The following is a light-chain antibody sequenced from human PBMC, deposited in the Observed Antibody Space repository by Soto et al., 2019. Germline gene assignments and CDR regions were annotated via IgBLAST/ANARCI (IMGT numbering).Light chain of an antibody. CDR3: QQFSSYPLT. CDR2: GAS. CDR1: QSVSSTY. Sequence: EIFLKQSQSTLSLSSGELATLSCLDSQSVSSTYLAWYQQKPGQAPRPLIYGASSRATGIPDRFSGGGSGTDFTLTISRLEPEDFAVYYCQQFSSYPLTFGGGTKVYIK. V-gene: IGKV3-20*01. J-gene: IGKJ4*01.